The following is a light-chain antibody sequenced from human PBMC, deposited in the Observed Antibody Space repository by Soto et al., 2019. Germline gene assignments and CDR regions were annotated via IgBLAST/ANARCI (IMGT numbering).Light chain of an antibody. V-gene: IGLV2-14*03. Sequence: QSVLTQPASVSGAPGQSITMSCTGTSSDVGGYNHVSWYQQHPGRAPKLMIYDVTNRPSGVSNRFSGSKSGNTASLTISGLQSDDEADYYCYSYTSSSTLVFGGGTKLTVL. CDR3: YSYTSSSTLV. CDR1: SSDVGGYNH. CDR2: DVT. J-gene: IGLJ2*01.